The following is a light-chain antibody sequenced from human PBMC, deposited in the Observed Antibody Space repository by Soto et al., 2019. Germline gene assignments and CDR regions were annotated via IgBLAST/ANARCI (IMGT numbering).Light chain of an antibody. CDR1: SGDVGSYNL. CDR2: EVT. CDR3: CSYAVNREV. V-gene: IGLV2-23*02. J-gene: IGLJ1*01. Sequence: QSVLTQPASVSGSPGQSITIPCTGTSGDVGSYNLVSWYQQHPGKAPKLLIYEVTERPSGVSNRFSGSKSGSTASLTISGLQPDDEADYYCCSYAVNREVFGTGSMVTVL.